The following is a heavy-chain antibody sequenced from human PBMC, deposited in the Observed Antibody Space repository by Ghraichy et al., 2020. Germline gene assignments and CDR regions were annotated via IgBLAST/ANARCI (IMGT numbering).Heavy chain of an antibody. V-gene: IGHV3-30*02. D-gene: IGHD1-14*01. Sequence: GGSLRLSCAASGFTFSSYGMHWVRQAPGKGLEWVAFIRYDGSNKYYADSVKGRFTISRDNSKNTLYLQMNSLRAEDTAVYYCAKEHSPPRNYYYYYGMDVWGQGTTVTVSS. CDR2: IRYDGSNK. CDR1: GFTFSSYG. J-gene: IGHJ6*02. CDR3: AKEHSPPRNYYYYYGMDV.